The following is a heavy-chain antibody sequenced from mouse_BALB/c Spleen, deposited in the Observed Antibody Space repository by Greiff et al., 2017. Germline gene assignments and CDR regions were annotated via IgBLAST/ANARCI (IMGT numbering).Heavy chain of an antibody. CDR3: ARDMITGAY. CDR2: ISSGGST. J-gene: IGHJ3*01. CDR1: GFTFSSYA. D-gene: IGHD2-4*01. Sequence: EVKLMESGGGLVKPGGSLKLSCAASGFTFSSYAMSWVLQTPEKRLEWVASISSGGSTYYPDSVKGRFTISRDNARNILYLQMSSLRSEDTAMYYCARDMITGAYWGQGTLVTVSA. V-gene: IGHV5-6-5*01.